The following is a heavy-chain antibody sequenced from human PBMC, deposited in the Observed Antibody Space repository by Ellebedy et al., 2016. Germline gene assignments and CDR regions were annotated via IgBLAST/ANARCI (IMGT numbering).Heavy chain of an antibody. V-gene: IGHV3-23*01. CDR1: GFTFSSYA. J-gene: IGHJ6*03. CDR2: ISGSGGST. CDR3: ASPDIVVVPAAIRLYMDV. Sequence: GESLKISCAASGFTFSSYAMSWVRQAPGKGLEWVSAISGSGGSTYYADSVKGRFTISRDNSKNTLYLQMNSLRAEDTAVYYCASPDIVVVPAAIRLYMDVWGKGTTVTVSS. D-gene: IGHD2-2*02.